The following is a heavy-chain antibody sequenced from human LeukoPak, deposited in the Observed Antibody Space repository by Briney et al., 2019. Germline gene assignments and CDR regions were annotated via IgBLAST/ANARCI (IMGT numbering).Heavy chain of an antibody. CDR1: GFDFTRDW. D-gene: IGHD4-17*01. J-gene: IGHJ4*02. CDR2: IFPDDSNT. V-gene: IGHV5-51*01. CDR3: ARRDPITVTAFDY. Sequence: GESLKISCRFSGFDFTRDWIGWVRLMPGKGLEWMGIIFPDDSNTRYSPSFQGQVTLSADKSISTAYLQWSSLKASDTAIYYCARRDPITVTAFDYWGQGTLVTVSS.